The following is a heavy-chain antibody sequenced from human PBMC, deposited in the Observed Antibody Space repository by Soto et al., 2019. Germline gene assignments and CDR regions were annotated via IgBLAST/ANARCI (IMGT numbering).Heavy chain of an antibody. D-gene: IGHD3-22*01. CDR3: ARHYYYVSSYYYPTNTHLPLDY. Sequence: GESLKISCKGSGYSFTSYWIAWVRQVPGKGLELMGVIYPGDSDIRYSPSFQGQVTISADKSISTAYLQWSSLKASDSAMYFCARHYYYVSSYYYPTNTHLPLDYWGQGTLVTVSS. CDR1: GYSFTSYW. CDR2: IYPGDSDI. V-gene: IGHV5-51*01. J-gene: IGHJ4*02.